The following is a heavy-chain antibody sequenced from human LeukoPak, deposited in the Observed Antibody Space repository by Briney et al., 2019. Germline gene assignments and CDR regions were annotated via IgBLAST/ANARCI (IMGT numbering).Heavy chain of an antibody. CDR1: GGSISSHY. Sequence: SETLSLTCTVSGGSISSHYWSWIRQPPGKGLEWIGYIYYSGSTNYNPSLKSRVTISADTSKNQFSLKLSSVTAADTAVYYCARDSGSSSPWFDPWGQGTLVTVSS. V-gene: IGHV4-59*11. D-gene: IGHD6-6*01. J-gene: IGHJ5*02. CDR2: IYYSGST. CDR3: ARDSGSSSPWFDP.